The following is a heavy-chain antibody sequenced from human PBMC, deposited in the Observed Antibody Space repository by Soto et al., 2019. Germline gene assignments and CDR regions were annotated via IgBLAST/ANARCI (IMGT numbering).Heavy chain of an antibody. Sequence: ASVKVSCKASGYTFTGYYMHWVRQAPGQGLEWMGWINPNSGGTNYAQKFQGWVTMTRDTSISTAYMELSRLGSDDTAVYYCARDRRLGYCSGGSCSTFYYYYYVMDVWGQGTTVTVSS. CDR2: INPNSGGT. V-gene: IGHV1-2*04. J-gene: IGHJ6*02. CDR1: GYTFTGYY. CDR3: ARDRRLGYCSGGSCSTFYYYYYVMDV. D-gene: IGHD2-15*01.